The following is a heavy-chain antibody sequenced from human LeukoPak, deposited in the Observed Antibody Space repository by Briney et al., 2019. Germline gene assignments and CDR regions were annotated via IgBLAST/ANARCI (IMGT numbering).Heavy chain of an antibody. Sequence: SETLSLTCTVSGGSISSYYWSWIRQPPGKGLEWIGYIYYSGSTNYSPSLKSRVTISVDTSKNQFSLKLSSVTAADTAVYYCARMYRDPKSGWFDPWGQGTLVTVSS. CDR3: ARMYRDPKSGWFDP. CDR2: IYYSGST. V-gene: IGHV4-59*01. J-gene: IGHJ5*02. CDR1: GGSISSYY. D-gene: IGHD1-26*01.